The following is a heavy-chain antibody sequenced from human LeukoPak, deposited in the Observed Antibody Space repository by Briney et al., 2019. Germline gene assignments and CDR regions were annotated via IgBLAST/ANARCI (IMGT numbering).Heavy chain of an antibody. J-gene: IGHJ4*02. CDR2: IKPDGSLI. Sequence: GGSLRLSCAASGFTFSSYWMTWVRQGPGKGLEWVANIKPDGSLIYYVDSVKGRFTISRGNAKNSLYLQMNSLRAEDTAVYYRAKWELYSGFYYIDYWGQGTLATVSS. V-gene: IGHV3-7*01. D-gene: IGHD1-26*01. CDR3: AKWELYSGFYYIDY. CDR1: GFTFSSYW.